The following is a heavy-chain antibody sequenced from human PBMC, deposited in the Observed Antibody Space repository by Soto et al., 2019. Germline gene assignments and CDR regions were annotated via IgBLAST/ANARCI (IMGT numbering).Heavy chain of an antibody. D-gene: IGHD2-21*02. CDR3: ARDCGLYCGGDCYSGGYFDY. J-gene: IGHJ4*02. CDR2: IIPIFGTA. CDR1: GGTFSSYA. Sequence: SVKVSCKASGGTFSSYAISWVRQAPGQGLEWMGGIIPIFGTANYAQKFQGRVTITADESTSTAYMELSSLRSEDTAVYYCARDCGLYCGGDCYSGGYFDYWGQGTLVTVSS. V-gene: IGHV1-69*13.